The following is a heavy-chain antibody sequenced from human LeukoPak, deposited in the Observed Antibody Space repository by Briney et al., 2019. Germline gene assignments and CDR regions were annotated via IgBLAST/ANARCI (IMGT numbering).Heavy chain of an antibody. V-gene: IGHV3-23*01. CDR1: GXTFNAYA. CDR3: ARDAGYSSGWYGKYFDY. CDR2: ISGAGSSI. Sequence: GGSLRLSCAASGXTFNAYAMSWVRQAPGKGLECVSTISGAGSSIYHADSVKGRFTISRDNAKNSLYLQMNSLRAEDTAVYYCARDAGYSSGWYGKYFDYWGQGALVTVSS. D-gene: IGHD6-19*01. J-gene: IGHJ4*02.